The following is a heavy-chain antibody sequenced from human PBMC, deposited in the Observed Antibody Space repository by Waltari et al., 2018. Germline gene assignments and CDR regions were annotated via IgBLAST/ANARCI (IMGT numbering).Heavy chain of an antibody. CDR3: AKMFSGHYSFDY. D-gene: IGHD3-22*01. J-gene: IGHJ4*02. Sequence: EVQLLESGGGLAQPGGSLRLYCAASGPTFSTYALSRVRQAPGGGLGVVELILSGGATFYADSVKGRFTISTDKSKNTLYLQMNSLRAEDTATYYCAKMFSGHYSFDYWGQGTLVTVSS. CDR1: GPTFSTYA. CDR2: ILSGGAT. V-gene: IGHV3-23*01.